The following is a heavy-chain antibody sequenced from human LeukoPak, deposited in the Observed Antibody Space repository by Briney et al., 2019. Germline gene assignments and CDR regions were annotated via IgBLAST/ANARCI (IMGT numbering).Heavy chain of an antibody. CDR2: IYSGGST. CDR3: ARGSSSGWFDFDY. Sequence: GGSLRLSCAASGFTVSSNYMSWVRQAPGKGLEWVSVIYSGGSTYYADSVKGRFTISRDNSKNTLYLQMNSLRAEDTAVYYCARGSSSGWFDFDYWGQGTLVTVSS. CDR1: GFTVSSNY. D-gene: IGHD6-19*01. V-gene: IGHV3-53*01. J-gene: IGHJ4*02.